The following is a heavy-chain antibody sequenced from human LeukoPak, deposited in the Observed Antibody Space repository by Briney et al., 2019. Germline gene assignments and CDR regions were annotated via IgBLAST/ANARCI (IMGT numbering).Heavy chain of an antibody. J-gene: IGHJ4*02. D-gene: IGHD3-22*01. V-gene: IGHV3-74*01. CDR2: INSDGTST. Sequence: GGSLRLSCAASGFTFSSHWMHWVRQAPGKGLVWVSRINSDGTSTTYADSVKGRFTISRDNAKNTLYLQMNSLRVEDTAGFHCAREGTYSNGPDYWGQGTLVTVSS. CDR3: AREGTYSNGPDY. CDR1: GFTFSSHW.